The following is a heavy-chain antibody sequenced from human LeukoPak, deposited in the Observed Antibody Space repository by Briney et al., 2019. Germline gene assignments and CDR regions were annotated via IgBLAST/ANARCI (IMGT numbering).Heavy chain of an antibody. Sequence: GASVKVSCKASGYTFTSYDINWVRQATGQGLEWMGWMNPNSGNTGYAQKFQGRVTMTRDTSTSTVYMELSSLRSEDTAVYYCARGRGSGWYDNWFDPWGQGTPVTVSS. D-gene: IGHD6-19*01. J-gene: IGHJ5*02. CDR2: MNPNSGNT. V-gene: IGHV1-8*02. CDR1: GYTFTSYD. CDR3: ARGRGSGWYDNWFDP.